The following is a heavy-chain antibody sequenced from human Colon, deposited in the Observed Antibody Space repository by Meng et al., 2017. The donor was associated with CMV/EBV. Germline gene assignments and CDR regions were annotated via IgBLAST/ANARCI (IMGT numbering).Heavy chain of an antibody. CDR3: AKVVVPAAPFYYYYYGMDV. J-gene: IGHJ6*02. D-gene: IGHD2-2*01. CDR1: GFTFSSYA. V-gene: IGHV3-23*01. Sequence: GGSLRLSCAASGFTFSSYAMSWVRQAPGKGLEWVSAIIGSGGSTYYADSVKGRFTISRDNSKNTLYLQMNSLRAEDTAVYYWAKVVVPAAPFYYYYYGMDVWGQGTTVTVSS. CDR2: IIGSGGST.